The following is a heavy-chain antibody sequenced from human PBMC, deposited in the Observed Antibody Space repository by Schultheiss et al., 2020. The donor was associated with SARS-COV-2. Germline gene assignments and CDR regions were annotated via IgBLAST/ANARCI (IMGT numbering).Heavy chain of an antibody. V-gene: IGHV4-34*01. J-gene: IGHJ6*02. CDR3: ARAGYSSGIPTYYYYYYGMDV. CDR2: INHSGST. CDR1: GFTFSNAW. Sequence: GSLRLSCAASGFTFSNAWMSWVRQAPGKGLEWIGEINHSGSTNYNPSLKSRVTMSVDTSKNQFSLKLSSVTAADTAVYYCARAGYSSGIPTYYYYYYGMDVWGQGTTVTVSS. D-gene: IGHD6-19*01.